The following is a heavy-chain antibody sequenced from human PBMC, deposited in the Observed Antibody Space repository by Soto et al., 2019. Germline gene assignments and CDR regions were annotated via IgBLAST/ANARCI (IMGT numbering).Heavy chain of an antibody. V-gene: IGHV3-23*01. CDR2: ISGSGGST. Sequence: EVQPLESGGGLVQPGGSLRLSCAASGFTFSSYAMSWVRQAPGKGLEWVSAISGSGGSTYYADSVKGRFTISRDNSKNTLYLQMNSLRAEDTAVYYCAKDVRLRRRSFDYWGQGTLVTVSS. J-gene: IGHJ4*02. CDR1: GFTFSSYA. D-gene: IGHD4-17*01. CDR3: AKDVRLRRRSFDY.